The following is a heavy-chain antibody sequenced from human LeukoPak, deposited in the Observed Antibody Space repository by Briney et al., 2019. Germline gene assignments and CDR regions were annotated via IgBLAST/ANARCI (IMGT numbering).Heavy chain of an antibody. CDR1: GGSISSGGYS. J-gene: IGHJ3*02. Sequence: SETLSLTCAVSGGSISSGGYSWSWIRQPPGKGLEWIGYIYYSGSTNYNPSLKSRVTISVDTSKNQFSLKLSSVTAADTAVYYCARDQQLVHAFDIWGQGTMVTVSS. CDR3: ARDQQLVHAFDI. V-gene: IGHV4-61*08. D-gene: IGHD6-13*01. CDR2: IYYSGST.